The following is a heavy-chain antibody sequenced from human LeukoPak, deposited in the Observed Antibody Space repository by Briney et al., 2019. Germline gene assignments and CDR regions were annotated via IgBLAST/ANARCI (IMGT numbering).Heavy chain of an antibody. J-gene: IGHJ1*01. D-gene: IGHD3-10*01. Sequence: ASVKVSCKASGGTFSGYAISWVRQAPGQGLEWMGGIIPIFGTANYAQKFQGRVTITADKSTSTAYMELSSLRSEDTAVYYCAADYYGSGSSLKEYFQHWGQGTLVTVSS. CDR1: GGTFSGYA. CDR3: AADYYGSGSSLKEYFQH. CDR2: IIPIFGTA. V-gene: IGHV1-69*06.